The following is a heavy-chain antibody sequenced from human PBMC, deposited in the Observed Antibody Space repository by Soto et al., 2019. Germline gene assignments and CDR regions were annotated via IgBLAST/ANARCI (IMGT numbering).Heavy chain of an antibody. CDR1: GFTFRNYA. Sequence: QVQLVESGGGVVQPGRSLRLSCAASGFTFRNYAMHWVRQAPGKGLEWVAVISYDGRNEFYADSVKGRFTISRDSSKNKLYLQRNGLRGENTAVYYCRKVSDFGGRGHYSSSYGMDVWGQGPTVTVSS. J-gene: IGHJ6*02. D-gene: IGHD3-10*01. V-gene: IGHV3-30*18. CDR3: RKVSDFGGRGHYSSSYGMDV. CDR2: ISYDGRNE.